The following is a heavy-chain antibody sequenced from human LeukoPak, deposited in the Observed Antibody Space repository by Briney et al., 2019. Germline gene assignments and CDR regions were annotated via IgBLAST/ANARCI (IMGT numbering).Heavy chain of an antibody. Sequence: GGSLRLSCAAPGFTFSSYEVNWVRQAPGKGLEWVSYISSSGSTIYYADSVKGRFTISRDNAKNSLYLQMNSLRAEDTAVYYCATSPTNFDYWGQGTLVTVSS. CDR2: ISSSGSTI. CDR1: GFTFSSYE. CDR3: ATSPTNFDY. D-gene: IGHD2-2*01. J-gene: IGHJ4*02. V-gene: IGHV3-48*03.